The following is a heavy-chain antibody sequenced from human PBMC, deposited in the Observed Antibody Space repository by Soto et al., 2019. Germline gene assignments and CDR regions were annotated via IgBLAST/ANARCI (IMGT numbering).Heavy chain of an antibody. Sequence: ASVKVSCKVSGYTLTELSMHCVRQAPGKGLEWMGGFDPEDGETIYAQKFQGRVTMTEDTSTDTAYMELSSLRSEDTAVYYCATVQWFGELLPLDYWGQGTLVTVSS. D-gene: IGHD3-10*01. CDR2: FDPEDGET. J-gene: IGHJ4*02. CDR1: GYTLTELS. CDR3: ATVQWFGELLPLDY. V-gene: IGHV1-24*01.